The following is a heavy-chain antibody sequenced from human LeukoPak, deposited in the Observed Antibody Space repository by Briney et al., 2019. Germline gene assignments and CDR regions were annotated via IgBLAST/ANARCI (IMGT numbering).Heavy chain of an antibody. Sequence: PGGSLRLSCAASGFTFSHYGMRWVRQAPGKGLEWVAVIWYDGSNEYYADSVKGQFTISRDNSKNTLYLQMNSLRAEDTAVYYCARGRGGDYGGNSGHFDYWGQGTLVTVSS. CDR3: ARGRGGDYGGNSGHFDY. J-gene: IGHJ4*02. D-gene: IGHD4-23*01. CDR2: IWYDGSNE. CDR1: GFTFSHYG. V-gene: IGHV3-33*01.